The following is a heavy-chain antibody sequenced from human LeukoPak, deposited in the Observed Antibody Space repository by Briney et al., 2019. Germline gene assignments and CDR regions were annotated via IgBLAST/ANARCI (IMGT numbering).Heavy chain of an antibody. CDR2: INHFGGA. CDR3: ARVLPAADAFDI. CDR1: DGSFNTYF. Sequence: SETLSLTCAVYDGSFNTYFWNWIRQPPGKGLEWIGEINHFGGANYNPSLRSRVTISVDTSKTQFSLTLSSVPAADTAVYYCARVLPAADAFDIWGQGTMVTVSS. J-gene: IGHJ3*02. V-gene: IGHV4-34*01.